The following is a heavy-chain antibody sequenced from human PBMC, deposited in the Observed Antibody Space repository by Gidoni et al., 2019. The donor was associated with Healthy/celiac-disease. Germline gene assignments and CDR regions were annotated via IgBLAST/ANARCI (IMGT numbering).Heavy chain of an antibody. V-gene: IGHV3-21*01. CDR3: ASVGVVVPAAMNYWYFDL. CDR2: ISSSSSYI. J-gene: IGHJ2*01. CDR1: GFPFSSYS. D-gene: IGHD2-2*01. Sequence: EVQLVESGGGLVKPGGSLRLSCAASGFPFSSYSMNWVRQAPGKGLEWVSSISSSSSYIYYADSVKGRFTISRDNAKNSLYLQMNSLRAEDTAVYYCASVGVVVPAAMNYWYFDLWGRGTLVTVSS.